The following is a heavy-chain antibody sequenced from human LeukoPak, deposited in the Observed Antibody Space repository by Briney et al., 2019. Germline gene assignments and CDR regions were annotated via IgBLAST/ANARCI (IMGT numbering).Heavy chain of an antibody. CDR2: IKQDGSEK. J-gene: IGHJ4*02. CDR1: GFTFSSYW. Sequence: PGRSLRLSCAASGFTFSSYWMSWVRQAPGKGLEWVANIKQDGSEKYYVDSVKGRFTISRDNAKNSLYLQMNSLRAEDTAVYYCARRVEWLLEYYFDYWGQGTLVTVSS. V-gene: IGHV3-7*01. CDR3: ARRVEWLLEYYFDY. D-gene: IGHD3-3*01.